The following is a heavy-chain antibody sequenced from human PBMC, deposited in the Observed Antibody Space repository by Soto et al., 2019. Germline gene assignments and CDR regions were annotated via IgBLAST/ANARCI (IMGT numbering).Heavy chain of an antibody. CDR2: ISGSGGST. V-gene: IGHV3-23*01. CDR1: GFTFSSYA. D-gene: IGHD3-3*01. Sequence: GGSLRLSCAASGFTFSSYAMSWVRQAPGKGLEWVSAISGSGGSTYYADSVKGRFTISRDNSKNTLYLQMNSLRAEDKAVFYCAKKASDFWSGYQGGWFDPWGQGTLVTVSS. J-gene: IGHJ5*02. CDR3: AKKASDFWSGYQGGWFDP.